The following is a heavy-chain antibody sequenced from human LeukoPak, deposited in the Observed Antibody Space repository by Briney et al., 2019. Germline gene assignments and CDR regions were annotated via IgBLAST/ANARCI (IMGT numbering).Heavy chain of an antibody. Sequence: SETLSLTCTVSGGSISGYYWGWIRQPPGKGLEWIGSIYHSGSTYYNPSLKSRVTISVDTSKNQFSLKLSSVTAADTAVYYCARDQRPTAMDRGDYWGQGTLVTVFS. J-gene: IGHJ4*02. D-gene: IGHD5-18*01. CDR3: ARDQRPTAMDRGDY. CDR2: IYHSGST. CDR1: GGSISGYY. V-gene: IGHV4-38-2*02.